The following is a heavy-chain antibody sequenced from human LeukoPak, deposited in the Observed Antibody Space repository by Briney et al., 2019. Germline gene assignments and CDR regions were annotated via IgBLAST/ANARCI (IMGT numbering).Heavy chain of an antibody. CDR3: AHTVYYSASHYFEF. Sequence: SGPTLVNPTQTLTLTCSFSGFSLTTGGVGVGWIRQPPGEALECLALICWDDDKRYSPSLRNRLSITKGTSKNQVVLTMTNVDPVDTATYYCAHTVYYSASHYFEFWGQGALVTVSS. V-gene: IGHV2-5*02. J-gene: IGHJ4*02. D-gene: IGHD3-10*01. CDR1: GFSLTTGGVG. CDR2: ICWDDDK.